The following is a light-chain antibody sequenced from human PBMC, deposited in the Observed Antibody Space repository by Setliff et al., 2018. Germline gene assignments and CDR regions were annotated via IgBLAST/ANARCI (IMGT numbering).Light chain of an antibody. CDR1: SSDVGGYNY. V-gene: IGLV2-14*01. Sequence: QSALTQPAAVSGSPGQSIAISCTGTSSDVGGYNYVSWYQHHPGKPPKLMIFEVTKRPSGVSDRFSGSKSGNTASLTISGLQPEDEADYYCLSYTSETTHALFGGGT. J-gene: IGLJ2*01. CDR2: EVT. CDR3: LSYTSETTHAL.